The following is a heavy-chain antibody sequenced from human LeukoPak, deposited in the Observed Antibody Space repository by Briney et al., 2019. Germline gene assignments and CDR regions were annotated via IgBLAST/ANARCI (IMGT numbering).Heavy chain of an antibody. D-gene: IGHD4-23*01. CDR2: ISYDGSNK. CDR3: ARGPSGGYFDY. V-gene: IGHV3-30-3*01. Sequence: GRSLRLSCAASGLTFSSYAMHWVRQAPGKGLEWVAVISYDGSNKYYADSVKGRFTISRDNSKNTLYLQMNSLRAEDTAVYYCARGPSGGYFDYWGQGILVTVSS. CDR1: GLTFSSYA. J-gene: IGHJ4*02.